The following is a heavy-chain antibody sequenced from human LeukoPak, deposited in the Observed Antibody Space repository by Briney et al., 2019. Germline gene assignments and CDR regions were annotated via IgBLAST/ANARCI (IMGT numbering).Heavy chain of an antibody. D-gene: IGHD5-24*01. CDR2: IYPGDSDT. Sequence: GESLKISCKGSGYSFTSYWIGWVRQMPGKGLEWMGIIYPGDSDTRYSLSFQGQVTISADKSISTAYLQWSSLKASDTAMYYCARHRRDGYNPYYYYYMDVWGKGTTVTVSS. CDR3: ARHRRDGYNPYYYYYMDV. V-gene: IGHV5-51*01. J-gene: IGHJ6*03. CDR1: GYSFTSYW.